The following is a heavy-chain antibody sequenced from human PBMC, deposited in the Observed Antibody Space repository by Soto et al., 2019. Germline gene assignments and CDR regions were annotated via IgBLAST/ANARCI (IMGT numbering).Heavy chain of an antibody. CDR3: ARSIRATYYYGMDV. Sequence: PSETLSLTCAVYGGSFSGYYWSWIRQPPGKGLEWIGEINHSGSTNYNPSLKSRVTISVDTSKNQFSLKLSSVTAADTAVYYCARSIRATYYYGMDVWGQGTTVTVSS. CDR2: INHSGST. J-gene: IGHJ6*02. D-gene: IGHD1-26*01. CDR1: GGSFSGYY. V-gene: IGHV4-34*01.